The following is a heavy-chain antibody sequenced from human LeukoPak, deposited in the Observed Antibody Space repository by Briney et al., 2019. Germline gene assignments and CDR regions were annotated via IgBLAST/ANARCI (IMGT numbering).Heavy chain of an antibody. J-gene: IGHJ4*02. CDR3: TRVRSRSWYDY. Sequence: GGSLRLSCATFGFTFSTSWMHWVRQAPGKGLVWVSRISGDGTTTTYADSVKGRFTISRDNAKNTLFLQMNSLRVDDTAVYYCTRVRSRSWYDYWGQGALVTVSS. CDR1: GFTFSTSW. CDR2: ISGDGTTT. V-gene: IGHV3-74*01. D-gene: IGHD6-13*01.